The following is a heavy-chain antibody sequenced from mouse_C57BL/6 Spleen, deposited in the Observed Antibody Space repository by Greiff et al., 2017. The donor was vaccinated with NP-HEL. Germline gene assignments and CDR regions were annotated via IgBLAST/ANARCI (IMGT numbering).Heavy chain of an antibody. V-gene: IGHV1-52*01. D-gene: IGHD1-1*01. CDR2: IDPSDSET. Sequence: QVQLQQSGAELVRPGSSVKLSCKASGYTFTSYWMHWVKQRPIQGLEWIGNIDPSDSETHYNQKFKDKATLTVDKSSSTAYMQLSSLTSEDSAVYYCAREEYYGSSYGWFAYWGQGTLVTVSA. CDR1: GYTFTSYW. J-gene: IGHJ3*01. CDR3: AREEYYGSSYGWFAY.